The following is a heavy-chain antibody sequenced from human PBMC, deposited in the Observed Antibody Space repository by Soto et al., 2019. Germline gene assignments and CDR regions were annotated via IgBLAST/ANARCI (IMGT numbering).Heavy chain of an antibody. Sequence: VQLLESGGGFVQPGGSLRLSCPATGFTFSVYAMTWVRQAPGKGLERVSAVSANGCSTYSADCVRGPFTISRDNSKNTLFLQMNSLRAEDTAVYYSARLGVGAWANYYYYYGMDVWGHGTTVTVSS. CDR3: ARLGVGAWANYYYYYGMDV. CDR2: VSANGCST. CDR1: GFTFSVYA. V-gene: IGHV3-23*01. J-gene: IGHJ6*02. D-gene: IGHD1-26*01.